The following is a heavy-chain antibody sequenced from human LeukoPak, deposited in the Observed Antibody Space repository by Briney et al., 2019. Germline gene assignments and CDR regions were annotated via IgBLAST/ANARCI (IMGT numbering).Heavy chain of an antibody. D-gene: IGHD6-6*01. CDR3: ARGGYSSSSWYFDY. V-gene: IGHV3-30*04. J-gene: IGHJ4*02. CDR2: ISYDGSNK. CDR1: GFTFSSYA. Sequence: GGSLRLSCAASGFTFSSYAMHWVRQAPGKGLEWVAVISYDGSNKYYADSVKGRFTISRDNAKNSLSLQMNSLRAEDTAVYYCARGGYSSSSWYFDYWGQGTLVTVSS.